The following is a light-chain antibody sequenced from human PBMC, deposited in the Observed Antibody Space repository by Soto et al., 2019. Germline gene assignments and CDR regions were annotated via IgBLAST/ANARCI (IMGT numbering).Light chain of an antibody. CDR2: KAS. Sequence: DIQMTQSPSTLSASVGDRVTITCRARQSPSNWLAWFQHKPGKAPRLLIYKASNLESGVPSRFSGSGSETEFTLTISSLQPDDFATYYCQQYNSYSWTFGQGTKVEVK. CDR3: QQYNSYSWT. CDR1: QSPSNW. J-gene: IGKJ1*01. V-gene: IGKV1-5*03.